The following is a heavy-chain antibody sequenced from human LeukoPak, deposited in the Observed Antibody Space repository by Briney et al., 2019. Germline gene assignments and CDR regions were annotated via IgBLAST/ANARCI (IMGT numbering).Heavy chain of an antibody. Sequence: GGSMRLSCAASGFSFISYGMHWVRQAPGKGLEWVGVISDDGRSKDYADSVKGRFTISRDNSKDTLYLQMNSLRAEDTAVYYCAKRPSDYGDYVSYFDYWGRGTLVTVSS. D-gene: IGHD4-17*01. CDR1: GFSFISYG. CDR2: ISDDGRSK. V-gene: IGHV3-30*18. CDR3: AKRPSDYGDYVSYFDY. J-gene: IGHJ4*02.